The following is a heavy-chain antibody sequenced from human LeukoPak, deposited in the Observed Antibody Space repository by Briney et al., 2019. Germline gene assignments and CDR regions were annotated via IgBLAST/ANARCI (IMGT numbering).Heavy chain of an antibody. CDR3: ANQELWDHY. J-gene: IGHJ4*02. V-gene: IGHV3-30*02. Sequence: GGSLRLSWAASGFTFSSYGMHWVRQAPGKGLEWVAFIRSDGSNKYYADSVKGRFTISRDNSKNTLYLQMNSLRAEDTAVYYCANQELWDHYWGQGTLVTVSS. D-gene: IGHD5-18*01. CDR2: IRSDGSNK. CDR1: GFTFSSYG.